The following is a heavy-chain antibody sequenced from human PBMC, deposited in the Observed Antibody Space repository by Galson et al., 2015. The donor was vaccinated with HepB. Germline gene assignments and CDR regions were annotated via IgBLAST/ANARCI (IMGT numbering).Heavy chain of an antibody. J-gene: IGHJ5*02. Sequence: SCKASGYTFSSYSITWARQAPGQGLEWMGRINTYNRDTNYAQKFQGRVSMTTDTSTSTAYMEVRSLRSDDTAVYYCARGALVVVVGATQNNWFAPWGQGTLVTVSS. CDR2: INTYNRDT. CDR3: ARGALVVVVGATQNNWFAP. V-gene: IGHV1-18*01. D-gene: IGHD2-15*01. CDR1: GYTFSSYS.